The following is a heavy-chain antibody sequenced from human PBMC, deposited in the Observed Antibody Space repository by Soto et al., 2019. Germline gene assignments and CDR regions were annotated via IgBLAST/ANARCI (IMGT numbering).Heavy chain of an antibody. CDR3: ATSGGGWYLY. CDR2: LNPNSGDT. V-gene: IGHV1-8*01. CDR1: GYTFSSYD. J-gene: IGHJ4*02. D-gene: IGHD6-19*01. Sequence: EASVKVSCKASGYTFSSYDINWVRQATGQGLEWMEWLNPNSGDTGYAQKFQGRVTLTRNTSINTAYIELSSLTSDDTAVYYCATSGGGWYLYWGQGTLVTVSS.